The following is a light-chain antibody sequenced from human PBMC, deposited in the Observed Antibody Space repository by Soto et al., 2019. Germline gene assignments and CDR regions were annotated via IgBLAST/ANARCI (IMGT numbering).Light chain of an antibody. CDR1: QSISSY. CDR2: DAS. Sequence: EIGLTQSPATLSLSPGERATLSCRASQSISSYLAWYQQKPGQAPRLLIYDASNRATGIPARFSGSGSGTDFTLTISTLEPEDFAVYYCQKRSAWPLTFGGGTKVEIK. J-gene: IGKJ4*01. CDR3: QKRSAWPLT. V-gene: IGKV3-11*01.